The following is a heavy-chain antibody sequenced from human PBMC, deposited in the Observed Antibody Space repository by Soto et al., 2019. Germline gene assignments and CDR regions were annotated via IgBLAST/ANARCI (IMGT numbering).Heavy chain of an antibody. Sequence: QVQLQESGPGLVKPSQTLSLTCTVSGGSISSGGYYWSWIRQHPGKGLEWIGYIYYSGSTYYNPSLKSRVTISVDTSKNQFSLKLSSVTAADTAVYYCARETETTVTTRPYGMDVWGQGTTVTVSS. V-gene: IGHV4-31*03. CDR3: ARETETTVTTRPYGMDV. D-gene: IGHD4-17*01. J-gene: IGHJ6*02. CDR2: IYYSGST. CDR1: GGSISSGGYY.